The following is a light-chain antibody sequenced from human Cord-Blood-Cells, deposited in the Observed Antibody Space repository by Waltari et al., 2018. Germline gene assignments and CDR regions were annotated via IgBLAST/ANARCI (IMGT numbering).Light chain of an antibody. CDR2: DVS. Sequence: QSALTQPASVSGSPGKSITISCTGTSSDVGGYNYVAWYQQHPGKAPKLMIYDVSNRPSGVSNRFSGSKSGNTASLTSSGLQAEDEADYYCSSYTSSSTLYVFGTGTKVTVL. J-gene: IGLJ1*01. V-gene: IGLV2-14*03. CDR3: SSYTSSSTLYV. CDR1: SSDVGGYNY.